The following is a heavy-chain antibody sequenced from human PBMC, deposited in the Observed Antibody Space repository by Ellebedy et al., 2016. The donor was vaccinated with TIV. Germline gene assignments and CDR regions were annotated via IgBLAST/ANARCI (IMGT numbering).Heavy chain of an antibody. V-gene: IGHV3-30-3*01. CDR1: GFTFRSYA. CDR3: AREGVVVYLDY. J-gene: IGHJ4*02. CDR2: ISYDGSNT. D-gene: IGHD3-22*01. Sequence: PGGSLRLSCAASGFTFRSYAMHWVRQAPGKGLEWVAVISYDGSNTYYADSVKGRFTISRDNSKNTLYLQMNSLIAEDTAVYYCAREGVVVYLDYWGQGTLVTVSS.